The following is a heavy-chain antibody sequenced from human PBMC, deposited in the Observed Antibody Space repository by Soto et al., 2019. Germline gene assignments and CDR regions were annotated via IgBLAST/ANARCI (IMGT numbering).Heavy chain of an antibody. D-gene: IGHD6-19*01. CDR2: ISSSSSTI. CDR1: GFTFSSYS. Sequence: GGSLRLSCAASGFTFSSYSMNWVRQAPGKGLEWVSYISSSSSTIYYADSVKGRFTISRDNAKNSLYLQMNSLRAEDTAVYYCARDSDSGWPPRDQTGRFDYWGQGTLVTVSS. V-gene: IGHV3-48*01. J-gene: IGHJ4*02. CDR3: ARDSDSGWPPRDQTGRFDY.